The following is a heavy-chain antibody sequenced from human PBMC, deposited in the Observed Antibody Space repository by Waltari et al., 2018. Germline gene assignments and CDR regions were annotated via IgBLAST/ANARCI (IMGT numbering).Heavy chain of an antibody. V-gene: IGHV3-48*01. CDR1: GFTFSTYN. CDR3: ARDRGVTTSPYYFDY. D-gene: IGHD4-17*01. CDR2: ISSSSSSI. Sequence: EVQLVESGGGLVQPGGSLRLSCVASGFTFSTYNMTWVRQAPGKGLEWVSYISSSSSSIYYADSVKGRFTISRDNAKNSLYLQMNSLRAEDTAVYYCARDRGVTTSPYYFDYWGQGTLVTVSS. J-gene: IGHJ4*02.